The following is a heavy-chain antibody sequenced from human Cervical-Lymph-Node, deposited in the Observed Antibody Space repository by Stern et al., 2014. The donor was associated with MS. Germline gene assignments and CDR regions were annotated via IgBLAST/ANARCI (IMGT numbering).Heavy chain of an antibody. V-gene: IGHV3-9*01. CDR1: GIIFGGYV. CDR3: AKDLGEVFYYGMDV. J-gene: IGHJ6*02. D-gene: IGHD2-21*01. CDR2: ISWNSGDI. Sequence: EVQLVESGGGLVQPGGSLRLSCAASGIIFGGYVMPLVRPAPGKGLEGGAGISWNSGDIAYTDSVKGRFTISRDNAKNSLYLHMNSLRAEDTALYYCAKDLGEVFYYGMDVWGQGTTVTVSS.